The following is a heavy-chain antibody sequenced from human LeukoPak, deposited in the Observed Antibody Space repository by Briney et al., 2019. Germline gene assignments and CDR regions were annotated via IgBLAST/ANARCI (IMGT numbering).Heavy chain of an antibody. J-gene: IGHJ4*02. Sequence: GGSLRLSCAASGFTFSDYYMSWIRQAPGKGLEWVSYISSSGSTIYYADSVKGRFTISRDDAKNLLYLDMNSLRAEDTAVYYCARVTTVLAEFDYWGQGTLVTVSS. CDR2: ISSSGSTI. CDR3: ARVTTVLAEFDY. D-gene: IGHD4-17*01. CDR1: GFTFSDYY. V-gene: IGHV3-11*01.